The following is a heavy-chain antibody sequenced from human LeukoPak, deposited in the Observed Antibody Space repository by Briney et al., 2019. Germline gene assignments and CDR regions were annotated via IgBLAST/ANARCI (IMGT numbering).Heavy chain of an antibody. Sequence: GGSLRLSCAASGFTFSSYGMHWVRQAPGKGLEWVAFIRYDGSNRYYADSVKGRFTISRDNSKNTLYLQMNSLRAEDTAVYYCAKEYDILTGYYAFDIWGQGTMVTVSS. D-gene: IGHD3-9*01. CDR2: IRYDGSNR. V-gene: IGHV3-30*02. CDR1: GFTFSSYG. J-gene: IGHJ3*02. CDR3: AKEYDILTGYYAFDI.